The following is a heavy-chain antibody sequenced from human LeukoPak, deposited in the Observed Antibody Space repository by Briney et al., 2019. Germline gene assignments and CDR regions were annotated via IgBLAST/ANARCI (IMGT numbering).Heavy chain of an antibody. V-gene: IGHV3-11*01. CDR2: ISSSGSTI. CDR3: AKDTYGDNNWFDP. J-gene: IGHJ5*02. Sequence: SGGSLRLSCAASGFTFSDYYMSWIRQAPGKGLEWVSYISSSGSTIYYADSVKGRFTISRDNSKNTLYLQMNSLRAEDTAIYYCAKDTYGDNNWFDPWGQGTLVTVSS. CDR1: GFTFSDYY. D-gene: IGHD2-21*01.